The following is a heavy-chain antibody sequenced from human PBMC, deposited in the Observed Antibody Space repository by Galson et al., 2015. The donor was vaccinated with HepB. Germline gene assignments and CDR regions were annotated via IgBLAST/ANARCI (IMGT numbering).Heavy chain of an antibody. J-gene: IGHJ3*02. V-gene: IGHV3-33*01. D-gene: IGHD3-9*01. Sequence: SLRLSCAASGFTFSDYGMHWVRQAPGKGLEWAASIWWDGTHDSYADSVKGRFTVSRDNSKNTVHLEMNGLRLEDTAVYYCARGGPQTGTSSFDIWGQGIMVTVSS. CDR2: IWWDGTHD. CDR1: GFTFSDYG. CDR3: ARGGPQTGTSSFDI.